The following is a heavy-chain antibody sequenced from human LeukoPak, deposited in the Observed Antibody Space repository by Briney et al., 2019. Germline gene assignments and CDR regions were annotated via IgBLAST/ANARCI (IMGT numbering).Heavy chain of an antibody. V-gene: IGHV1-18*01. D-gene: IGHD2-2*02. Sequence: ASVKVSCKAPGYTFTSYGISWVRQAPGQGLEWMGWISAYNGNTNYAQKLQGRVTMTTDTSTSTAYMELRSLRSDDTAVYYCARAFDTRDAFDIWGQGTMVTVSS. CDR3: ARAFDTRDAFDI. CDR2: ISAYNGNT. J-gene: IGHJ3*02. CDR1: GYTFTSYG.